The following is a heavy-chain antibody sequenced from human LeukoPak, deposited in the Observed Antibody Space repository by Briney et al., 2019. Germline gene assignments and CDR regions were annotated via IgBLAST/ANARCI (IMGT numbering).Heavy chain of an antibody. CDR2: ISAYNGNT. D-gene: IGHD3-10*01. J-gene: IGHJ4*02. Sequence: GASVKVSCKASGYTFTSYGISWVRQAPGQGLEWMGWISAYNGNTNYAQKLQGRVTMTTDTSTSTAYMELRSPRSDDTAVYYCARDLMVRGVIDFDYWGQGTLVTVSS. CDR1: GYTFTSYG. CDR3: ARDLMVRGVIDFDY. V-gene: IGHV1-18*01.